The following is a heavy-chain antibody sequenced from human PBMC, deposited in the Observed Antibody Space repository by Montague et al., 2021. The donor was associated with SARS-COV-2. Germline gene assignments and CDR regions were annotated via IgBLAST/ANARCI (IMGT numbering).Heavy chain of an antibody. D-gene: IGHD2-15*01. CDR1: GGSTSYYY. Sequence: ETLSLTCSVSGGSTSYYYWTWIRQSPGKGLQWIGYIFYTGSTKFNPSLKSRVSMSLDTSKNHFSLRLSAVTAADTARHYCARAQNICFIANCVNYFDLWGLGALVTVSS. J-gene: IGHJ4*02. V-gene: IGHV4-59*01. CDR2: IFYTGST. CDR3: ARAQNICFIANCVNYFDL.